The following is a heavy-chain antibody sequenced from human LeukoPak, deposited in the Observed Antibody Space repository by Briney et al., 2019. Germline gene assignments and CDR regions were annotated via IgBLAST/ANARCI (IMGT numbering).Heavy chain of an antibody. CDR2: ICGDGACT. CDR1: GFTFDDYA. CDR3: ARDHHDSRGYYFVDY. D-gene: IGHD3-22*01. J-gene: IGHJ4*02. Sequence: GGSLRLSCAASGFTFDDYAMHWVRQAPGKGLEWVSLICGDGACTHHADSVKGRFTVSRDNSRNSLYLQMNSLRADDTAVYYCARDHHDSRGYYFVDYWGQGTLVTVSS. V-gene: IGHV3-43*02.